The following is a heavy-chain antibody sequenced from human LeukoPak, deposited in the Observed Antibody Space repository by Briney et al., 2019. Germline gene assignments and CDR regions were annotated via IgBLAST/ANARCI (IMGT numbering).Heavy chain of an antibody. D-gene: IGHD3-22*01. Sequence: ASVKVACKASGYTFTGYYMHWVRQAPGQVLEWMGRISAYNGNTNYAQKLQGRVTMTTDTSTSTAYMELRSLRSDDTAVYYCARDSPIYYDSSGYYRPLDYWGQGTLVTVSS. CDR3: ARDSPIYYDSSGYYRPLDY. CDR2: ISAYNGNT. V-gene: IGHV1-18*04. J-gene: IGHJ4*02. CDR1: GYTFTGYY.